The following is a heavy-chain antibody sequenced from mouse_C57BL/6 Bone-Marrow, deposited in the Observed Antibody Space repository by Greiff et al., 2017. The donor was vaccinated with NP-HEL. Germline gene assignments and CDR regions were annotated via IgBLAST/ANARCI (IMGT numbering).Heavy chain of an antibody. V-gene: IGHV1-18*01. D-gene: IGHD1-1*01. J-gene: IGHJ3*01. CDR3: ARWGTTVVESSFAY. CDR1: GYTFTDYN. Sequence: VQLQQSGPELVKPGASVKIPCKASGYTFTDYNMDWVKQSHGKSLEWIGDINPNNGGTIYNQKFKGKATLTVDKSSSTAYMELRSLTSEDTAVYYCARWGTTVVESSFAYWGQGTRVTVSA. CDR2: INPNNGGT.